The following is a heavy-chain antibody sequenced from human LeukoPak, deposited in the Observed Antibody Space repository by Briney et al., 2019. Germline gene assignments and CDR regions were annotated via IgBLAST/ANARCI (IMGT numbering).Heavy chain of an antibody. J-gene: IGHJ3*02. CDR1: GYTFTSYY. V-gene: IGHV1-46*01. CDR3: ARESSPLDAFDI. CDR2: INPRGGST. Sequence: ASVTVSCKASGYTFTSYYMHWVRQAPRQGLEWMGIINPRGGSTSYAQKFQGRVTMTRDTSTSTVYMELSSLRSEDTAVYYCARESSPLDAFDIWGQGTMVTVSS.